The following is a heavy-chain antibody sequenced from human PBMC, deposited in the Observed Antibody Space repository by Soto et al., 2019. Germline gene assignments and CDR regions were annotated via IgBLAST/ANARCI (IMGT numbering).Heavy chain of an antibody. CDR1: GGPLSGYL. V-gene: IGHV4-34*01. Sequence: PSETLFLTCGVYGGPLSGYLWSSLRQSPGKGLEWLPEATDRGSRNYNPFLRGRLTISLDTSKNQFSLRMSSGTSADTAVYYCARGLAPTIFGTVPTPNWFDPWGQGTQVTVS. CDR3: ARGLAPTIFGTVPTPNWFDP. CDR2: ATDRGSR. D-gene: IGHD3-3*01. J-gene: IGHJ5*02.